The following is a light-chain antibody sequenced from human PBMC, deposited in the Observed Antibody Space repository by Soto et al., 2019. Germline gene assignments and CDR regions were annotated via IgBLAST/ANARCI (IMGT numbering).Light chain of an antibody. CDR2: ATS. J-gene: IGKJ4*01. Sequence: ETLLTQSPATLSVSPGETATLSCRASQSVSNSLAWYRQRPGQPPSLLIYATSTRATGIPARFSGSGSGTDFTLTISSLEPEDFAVYYCQQRSNWPLTFGGGTKVDIK. V-gene: IGKV3-11*01. CDR3: QQRSNWPLT. CDR1: QSVSNS.